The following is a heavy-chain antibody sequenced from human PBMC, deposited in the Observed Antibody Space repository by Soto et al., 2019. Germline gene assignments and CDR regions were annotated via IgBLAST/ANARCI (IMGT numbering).Heavy chain of an antibody. CDR1: GFTFSGYS. D-gene: IGHD2-8*01. J-gene: IGHJ4*02. V-gene: IGHV3-48*01. CDR3: ARDLNPRQEMLYALLGY. Sequence: EVQLVESGGGLVQPGGSLRLSCAASGFTFSGYSMNWVRQAPGKGLEWVSYISGSSSMIYYADSVKGRFTISRDNAKNSLYLQMNSLRAEDTAVYYCARDLNPRQEMLYALLGYWGQGTLVTVSS. CDR2: ISGSSSMI.